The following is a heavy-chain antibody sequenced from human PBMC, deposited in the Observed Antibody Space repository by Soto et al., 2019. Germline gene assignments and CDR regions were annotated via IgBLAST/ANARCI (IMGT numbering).Heavy chain of an antibody. CDR3: ATSFRYFDD. V-gene: IGHV3-23*01. J-gene: IGHJ4*02. CDR2: ISGRGTNT. CDR1: GSISTTTP. D-gene: IGHD3-16*01. Sequence: GGSLRLSCAASGSISTTTPLSWVRQAPGKGLEWVSTISGRGTNTYCADSVKGRFIISRDNLKNTVNLQMNSLGVEDTAIYYCATSFRYFDDWGQGTRVTVSS.